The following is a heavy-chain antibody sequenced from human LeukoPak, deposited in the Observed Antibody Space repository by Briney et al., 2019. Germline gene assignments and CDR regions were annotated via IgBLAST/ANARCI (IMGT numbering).Heavy chain of an antibody. CDR2: TYYRSKWYN. CDR1: GDSVSSNSAA. V-gene: IGHV6-1*01. CDR3: ARGMIMDGYNRLFDY. J-gene: IGHJ4*02. D-gene: IGHD5-24*01. Sequence: SQTLSLICAISGDSVSSNSAAWNWIRQSPSRGLEWLGRTYYRSKWYNDYAVSVKSRITINPDTSKNQFSLQLNSVTPEDTAVYYCARGMIMDGYNRLFDYWGQGTLVTVSS.